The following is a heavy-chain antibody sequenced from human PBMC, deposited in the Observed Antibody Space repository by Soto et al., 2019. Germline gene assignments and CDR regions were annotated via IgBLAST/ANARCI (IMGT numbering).Heavy chain of an antibody. CDR1: GFTFSSYA. D-gene: IGHD3-9*01. V-gene: IGHV3-30-3*01. CDR3: ARDRVRYFDAPPNDYYGMDV. Sequence: QVQLVESGGGVVQPGRSLRLSCAASGFTFSSYAMHWVRQAPGKGLEWVAVISYDGSNKYYADSVKGRFTISRDNSKNTLYLQMNSLRAEDTAVYYCARDRVRYFDAPPNDYYGMDVWGQGTTVTVS. J-gene: IGHJ6*02. CDR2: ISYDGSNK.